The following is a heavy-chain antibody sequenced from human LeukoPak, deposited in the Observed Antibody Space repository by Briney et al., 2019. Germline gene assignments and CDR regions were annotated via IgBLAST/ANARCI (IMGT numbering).Heavy chain of an antibody. Sequence: PGGSLRLSCAASGFTFSSYGMSWVRQAPGKGLEWVSAISGSGGSTYYADSVKGRFTISRDNSKNTLYLQMNSLRAEDTAVYYCAKDRITYSSSMYNNWFDPWGQGTLVTVSS. CDR3: AKDRITYSSSMYNNWFDP. CDR2: ISGSGGST. V-gene: IGHV3-23*01. D-gene: IGHD6-13*01. CDR1: GFTFSSYG. J-gene: IGHJ5*02.